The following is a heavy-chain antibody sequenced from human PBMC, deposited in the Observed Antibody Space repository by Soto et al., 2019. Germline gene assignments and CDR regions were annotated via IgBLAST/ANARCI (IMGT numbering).Heavy chain of an antibody. CDR1: GYTFNSYD. CDR3: ARPSASPGDPYYMDV. V-gene: IGHV1-8*01. D-gene: IGHD3-10*01. CDR2: MNPNSGNT. Sequence: ASLKVSCKASGYTFNSYDINWVRQATGQGLEWMGWMNPNSGNTGYAQKFQGRVTTTRNTSISTAYMELSSLRSEDTAVYYCARPSASPGDPYYMDVWGKGTTVNVSS. J-gene: IGHJ6*03.